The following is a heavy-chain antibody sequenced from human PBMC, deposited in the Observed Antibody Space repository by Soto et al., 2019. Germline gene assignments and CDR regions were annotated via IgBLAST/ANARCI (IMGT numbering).Heavy chain of an antibody. V-gene: IGHV3-9*01. CDR2: INWNSGSI. CDR1: GFTFDDYA. CDR3: VKDESINWYSGHFRH. J-gene: IGHJ1*01. D-gene: IGHD6-13*01. Sequence: SLRVSWAASGFTFDDYAMHWVRQVPGKGLEWVSGINWNSGSIGYGDSVKGRFAISRDNAKNSLHLQMNSLSAEDTAFYYCVKDESINWYSGHFRHWGQGTLVTVSS.